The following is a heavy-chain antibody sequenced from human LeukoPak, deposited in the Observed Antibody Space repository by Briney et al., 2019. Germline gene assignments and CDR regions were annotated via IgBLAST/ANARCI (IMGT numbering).Heavy chain of an antibody. CDR2: ITSTSDTI. D-gene: IGHD1-26*01. V-gene: IGHV3-48*04. CDR1: GFPFSTYS. CDR3: ASGMRVGPNI. Sequence: PGGSLRLSCVTSGFPFSTYSMNWVRQAPGKGLEWLSYITSTSDTIYYADSVKGRFTISRDNAKNSLYLQMNSLRAEDTAVYYCASGMRVGPNIWGQGTLVTVSS. J-gene: IGHJ4*02.